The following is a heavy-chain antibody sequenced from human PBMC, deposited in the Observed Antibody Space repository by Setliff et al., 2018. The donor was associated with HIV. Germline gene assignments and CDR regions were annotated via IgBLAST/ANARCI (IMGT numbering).Heavy chain of an antibody. CDR3: TRDLTLWFGELYYYYGMDV. CDR2: IRSKAYGGTT. Sequence: HPGGSLRLSCTASGFTFGDYAMSWVRQAPGKGLEWVGFIRSKAYGGTTEYAASVKGRFTISRDDSKSIAYLQMNSLKTEDTAVYYCTRDLTLWFGELYYYYGMDVWGQGTTVTVSS. CDR1: GFTFGDYA. D-gene: IGHD3-10*01. J-gene: IGHJ6*02. V-gene: IGHV3-49*04.